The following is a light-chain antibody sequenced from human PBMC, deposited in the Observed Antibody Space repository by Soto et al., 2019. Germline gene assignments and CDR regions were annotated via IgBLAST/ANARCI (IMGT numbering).Light chain of an antibody. CDR1: QSFTNSF. CDR3: QQYGGSPLT. V-gene: IGKV3-20*01. CDR2: GAS. Sequence: EIVLTQSPGTLSLSPGERATLSCRACQSFTNSFLAGYQQKPGQAPRLLIHGASSRATGIPDRFSGSGSGTDFTLTISRLEPEDFAVDYCQQYGGSPLTFGGGTKVEIK. J-gene: IGKJ4*01.